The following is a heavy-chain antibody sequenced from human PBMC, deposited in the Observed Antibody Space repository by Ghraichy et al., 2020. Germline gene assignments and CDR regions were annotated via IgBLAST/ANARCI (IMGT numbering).Heavy chain of an antibody. Sequence: LSLTCAASGFTFSRYGMHWVRQAPGKGLEWVAVIWYNGGNKYYADSVKGRFTISRDNSKNTLFLEMNSLRAEDTAVYYCARVSDSTSWPYFFDDWGQGTLVTVSS. CDR3: ARVSDSTSWPYFFDD. CDR1: GFTFSRYG. V-gene: IGHV3-33*01. D-gene: IGHD6-13*01. CDR2: IWYNGGNK. J-gene: IGHJ4*02.